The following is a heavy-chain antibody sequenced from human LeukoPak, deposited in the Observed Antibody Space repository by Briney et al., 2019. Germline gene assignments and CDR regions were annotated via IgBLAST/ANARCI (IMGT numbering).Heavy chain of an antibody. CDR3: ARKLAGIHFDQ. V-gene: IGHV4-59*01. J-gene: IGHJ4*02. CDR1: GGSISNYY. Sequence: SETLSLTCTVSGGSISNYYWSWIRQPPGKGLEWIGNIHYSGTSNYNPSLKSRVSISVDTSKNQFSLKMSSVTAADTAVYYCARKLAGIHFDQWGRGTLVTVSS. CDR2: IHYSGTS. D-gene: IGHD6-19*01.